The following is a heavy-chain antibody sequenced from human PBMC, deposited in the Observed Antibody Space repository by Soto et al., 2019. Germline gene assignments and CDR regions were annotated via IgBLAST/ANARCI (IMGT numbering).Heavy chain of an antibody. V-gene: IGHV6-1*01. D-gene: IGHD3-3*01. CDR3: ARGRDFWSGYYLDY. Sequence: PSQTLSLTCVISGDSVSSNSAAWNWIRQSPSRGLEWLGRTYYRSKWYNDYAVSVKSRITINPDTSKNQFSLKLSSVTAADTAVYYCARGRDFWSGYYLDYWGQGTLVTVSS. J-gene: IGHJ4*02. CDR2: TYYRSKWYN. CDR1: GDSVSSNSAA.